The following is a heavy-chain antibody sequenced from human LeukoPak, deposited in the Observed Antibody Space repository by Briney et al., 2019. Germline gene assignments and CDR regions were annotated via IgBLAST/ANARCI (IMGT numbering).Heavy chain of an antibody. Sequence: GGSLRLSCAASGFTFSSSAMTWVRQAPGKGLEWFSLISGSGGNTYYADSVKGRFTISRDNSKNTLYLQMNSLRAEDTAVYYCAKDIQCTYWGQGTLVTVSS. CDR3: AKDIQCTY. CDR1: GFTFSSSA. J-gene: IGHJ4*02. V-gene: IGHV3-23*01. CDR2: ISGSGGNT. D-gene: IGHD2-21*01.